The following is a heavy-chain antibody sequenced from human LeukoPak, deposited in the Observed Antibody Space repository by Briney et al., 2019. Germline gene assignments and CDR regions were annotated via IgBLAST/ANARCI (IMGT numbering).Heavy chain of an antibody. CDR2: ITSSSIYI. J-gene: IGHJ6*04. CDR1: GFTLSSYS. V-gene: IGHV3-21*06. CDR3: AELGITMIGGV. Sequence: GGSLRLSCAASGFTLSSYSMNWVRQAPGKGLEWVSSITSSSIYIYYADSVKGRFTVSRDNARNSLYLQMNSLRAEDTAVYYCAELGITMIGGVWGKGTTVTISS. D-gene: IGHD3-10*02.